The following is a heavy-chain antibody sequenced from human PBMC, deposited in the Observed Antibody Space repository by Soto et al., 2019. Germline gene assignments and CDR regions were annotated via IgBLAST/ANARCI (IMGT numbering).Heavy chain of an antibody. Sequence: QLHLVQSGAVVKKPGASVTVSCSASGYPVTAYYMHWVRQAPGRGLEWMGGINPATGAAKYTQTFQGRVTMARGTSTGTGFMELGGLTSGDTAVFYWAGGGGVGVAGSAAFDMWGQGTLVTVSS. J-gene: IGHJ3*02. V-gene: IGHV1-2*02. D-gene: IGHD3-3*01. CDR2: INPATGAA. CDR3: AGGGGVGVAGSAAFDM. CDR1: GYPVTAYY.